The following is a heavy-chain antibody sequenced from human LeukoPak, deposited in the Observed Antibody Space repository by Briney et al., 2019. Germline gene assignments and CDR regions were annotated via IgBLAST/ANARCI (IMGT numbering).Heavy chain of an antibody. Sequence: ASVKVSCKASGYTFTNYAMNWVRQAPGQGLEWMGWINTNTGNPTYAQGFTGRFVFSLDTSVSTAYLQISSLKAEDTAVYYCARITHSDSESVALDYWGQGTLVTVSS. CDR1: GYTFTNYA. V-gene: IGHV7-4-1*02. D-gene: IGHD6-19*01. CDR2: INTNTGNP. J-gene: IGHJ4*02. CDR3: ARITHSDSESVALDY.